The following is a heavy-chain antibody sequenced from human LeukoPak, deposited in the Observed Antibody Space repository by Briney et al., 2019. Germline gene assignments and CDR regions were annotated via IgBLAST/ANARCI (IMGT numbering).Heavy chain of an antibody. J-gene: IGHJ3*02. CDR2: IYPGDSDT. V-gene: IGHV5-51*01. CDR3: ARSYYDSSGTMVAFDI. D-gene: IGHD3-22*01. CDR1: GYSFTSYW. Sequence: GESLKISCKGSGYSFTSYWIGWVRQVPGKGLEWMGIIYPGDSDTRYSPSFQGQVTISADKSISTAYLQWSSLKASDTAMYYCARSYYDSSGTMVAFDIWGQGTMVTVSS.